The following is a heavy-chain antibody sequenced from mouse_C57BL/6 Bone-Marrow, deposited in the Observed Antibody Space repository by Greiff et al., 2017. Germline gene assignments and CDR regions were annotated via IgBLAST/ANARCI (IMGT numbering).Heavy chain of an antibody. CDR2: IDPSDSYT. CDR3: AISRGVFDY. J-gene: IGHJ2*01. CDR1: GYTFTSYW. V-gene: IGHV1-59*01. Sequence: QVQLQQPGAELVRPGTSVKLSCKASGYTFTSYWMHWVKQRPGQGLEWIGVIDPSDSYTNYHQKFKGKATLTVDTSSSTAYMQLSSLTSEDSAVYYCAISRGVFDYWGQGTTLTVSS.